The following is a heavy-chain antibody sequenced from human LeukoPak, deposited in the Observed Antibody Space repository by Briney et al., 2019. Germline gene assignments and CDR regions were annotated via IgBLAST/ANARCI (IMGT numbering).Heavy chain of an antibody. CDR3: ARVPPGEQWLVRGNWFDP. CDR1: GYTFTGYY. V-gene: IGHV1-2*06. CDR2: INPNSGGT. D-gene: IGHD6-19*01. J-gene: IGHJ5*02. Sequence: ASVKVSCKASGYTFTGYYTHWVRQAPGQGLEWMGRINPNSGGTNYAQKFQGRVTMTRDTSISTAYMELSRLRSDDTAVYYCARVPPGEQWLVRGNWFDPWGQGTLVTVSS.